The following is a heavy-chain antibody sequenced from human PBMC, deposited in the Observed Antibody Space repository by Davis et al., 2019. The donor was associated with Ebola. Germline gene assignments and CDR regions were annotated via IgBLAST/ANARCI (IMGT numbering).Heavy chain of an antibody. V-gene: IGHV3-73*01. CDR1: GFTFSGSS. J-gene: IGHJ4*02. D-gene: IGHD4-23*01. CDR3: SSPTTVEGRDY. Sequence: PGGSLRLSCAASGFTFSGSSMHWVRQASGKGLEWIGIIRSKAKSYATSYAASVKGRFTIPRDDSKNTAYLQMTRLKTDDTALYYCSSPTTVEGRDYWGQGTLVTVSS. CDR2: IRSKAKSYAT.